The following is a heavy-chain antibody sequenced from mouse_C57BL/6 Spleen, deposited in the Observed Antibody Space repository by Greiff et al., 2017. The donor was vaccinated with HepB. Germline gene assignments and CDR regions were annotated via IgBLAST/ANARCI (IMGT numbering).Heavy chain of an antibody. CDR3: ARKEGYFDY. J-gene: IGHJ2*01. V-gene: IGHV3-6*01. Sequence: EVHLVESGPGLVKPSQSLSLTCSVTGYSITSGYYWNWIRQFPGNKLEWMGYISYDGSNNYNPSLKNRISITRDTSKNQFFLKLNSVTTEDTATYYCARKEGYFDYWGQGTTLTVSS. CDR1: GYSITSGYY. CDR2: ISYDGSN.